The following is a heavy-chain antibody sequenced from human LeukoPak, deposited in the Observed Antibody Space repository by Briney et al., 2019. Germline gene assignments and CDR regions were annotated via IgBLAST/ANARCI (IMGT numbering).Heavy chain of an antibody. D-gene: IGHD5-18*01. J-gene: IGHJ4*02. V-gene: IGHV1-46*01. Sequence: GVSVKVSCKASGYTFTSSYMHWVRQAPGQGLEWMGIINPSGASTSYAQKFQGRVTMTRDTSTSTVYMELSSLRSEDTAVYYCARDHDSYGFRVYWGQGTLVTVSS. CDR1: GYTFTSSY. CDR2: INPSGAST. CDR3: ARDHDSYGFRVY.